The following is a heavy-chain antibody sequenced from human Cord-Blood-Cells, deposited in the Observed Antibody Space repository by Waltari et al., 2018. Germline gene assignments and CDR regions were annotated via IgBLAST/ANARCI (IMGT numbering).Heavy chain of an antibody. CDR3: ARDRVWGSGGDAFDI. Sequence: EVQLVESGGGLVQPGGSLRLSCAASGFTFSSYCMHWLRQAPGKGLVWVSRINSDGSSTSYADSVKGRFTISRDNAKNTLYLQMNSLRAEDTAVYYCARDRVWGSGGDAFDIWGQGTMVTVSS. D-gene: IGHD7-27*01. J-gene: IGHJ3*02. V-gene: IGHV3-74*01. CDR1: GFTFSSYC. CDR2: INSDGSST.